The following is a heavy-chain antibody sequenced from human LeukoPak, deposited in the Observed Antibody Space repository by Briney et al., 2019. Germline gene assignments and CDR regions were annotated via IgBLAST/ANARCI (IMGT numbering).Heavy chain of an antibody. CDR1: GYTFTTYA. CDR3: ARGSFWSGYFD. CDR2: INPNSGGT. V-gene: IGHV1-2*02. D-gene: IGHD3-3*01. Sequence: ASVKVSCKASGYTFTTYAMNWVRQAPGQGLEWMGWINPNSGGTDYAQKFQGRVTMTRDTSISTAYMELSRLRSDDTAVYYCARGSFWSGYFDWGQGTLVTVSS. J-gene: IGHJ4*02.